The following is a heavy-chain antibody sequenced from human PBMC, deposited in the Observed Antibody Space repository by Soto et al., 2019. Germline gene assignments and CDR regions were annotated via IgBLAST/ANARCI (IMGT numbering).Heavy chain of an antibody. J-gene: IGHJ3*02. CDR1: GFSLSTTGVT. V-gene: IGHV2-5*02. Sequence: QITLKESGPTLVNPTQTLTLTCTFSGFSLSTTGVTVGWIRQPPGKALEWLALVYWDEDKRYRPSLKNRLTITKDTSKNQVVLTMTNMHPVDTATYYCARSPYGDYVNSFDMWGQGTVVTVSS. CDR3: ARSPYGDYVNSFDM. CDR2: VYWDEDK. D-gene: IGHD4-17*01.